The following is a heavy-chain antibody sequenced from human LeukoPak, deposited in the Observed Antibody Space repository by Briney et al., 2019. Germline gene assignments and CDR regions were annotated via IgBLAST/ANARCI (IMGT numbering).Heavy chain of an antibody. CDR1: GFTFSSYA. V-gene: IGHV3-23*01. D-gene: IGHD2-15*01. CDR2: ISGSGAST. CDR3: AREAAGFDP. Sequence: GGSLRLSCAASGFTFSSYAMSWVRQAPGKGLEWVSYISGSGASTYYADSVKGRFTVSRDNSKSTLYLQMNSLRAEDTATFYCAREAAGFDPWGQGTLVTVSS. J-gene: IGHJ5*02.